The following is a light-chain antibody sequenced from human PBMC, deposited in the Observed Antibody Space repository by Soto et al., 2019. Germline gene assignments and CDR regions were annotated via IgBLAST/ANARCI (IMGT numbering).Light chain of an antibody. J-gene: IGKJ3*01. V-gene: IGKV3-11*01. Sequence: IVMTQSPATLSVSPGERATLSCRASQSISSYLAWYQQKPGQAPRLLIYDASNRATGIPARFSGSGSGTDFTLTISSLEPEDSAVYYCQQRSNWPLTFGPGTKVDI. CDR2: DAS. CDR3: QQRSNWPLT. CDR1: QSISSY.